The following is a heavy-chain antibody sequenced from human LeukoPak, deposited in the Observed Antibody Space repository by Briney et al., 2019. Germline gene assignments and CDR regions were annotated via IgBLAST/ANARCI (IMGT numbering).Heavy chain of an antibody. CDR2: ITGSGGST. CDR1: GFTFTNYA. J-gene: IGHJ5*02. Sequence: GGSLRLSCAASGFTFTNYAMSWVRQAPGKGLEWVSTITGSGGSTHYADSVRGRFTISRDNSENTLFLQMNSLRAEDTAVYYCAQRRYSDLFDPWGQGTLVTVSS. CDR3: AQRRYSDLFDP. D-gene: IGHD5-12*01. V-gene: IGHV3-23*01.